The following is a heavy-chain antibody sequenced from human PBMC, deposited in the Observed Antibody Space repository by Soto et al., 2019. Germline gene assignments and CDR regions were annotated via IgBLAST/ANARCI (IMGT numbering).Heavy chain of an antibody. J-gene: IGHJ4*02. V-gene: IGHV4-59*01. D-gene: IGHD3-22*01. CDR3: ARLTYYDSTGFFDY. CDR1: GASMRSFH. Sequence: SETLSLTGRVSGASMRSFHWSWIRQPPGGGLEWIGYIYHSGATKYNPSLESRVSISVDPSNNRFSLKLSSVTAADTAVYYCARLTYYDSTGFFDYWGQGTLVTVSS. CDR2: IYHSGAT.